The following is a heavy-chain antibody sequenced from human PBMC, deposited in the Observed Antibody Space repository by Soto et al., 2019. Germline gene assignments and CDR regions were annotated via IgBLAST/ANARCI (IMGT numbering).Heavy chain of an antibody. CDR1: AFSIKSGYY. D-gene: IGHD5-12*01. J-gene: IGHJ4*02. CDR2: VFHNGYT. Sequence: SETLSLTCAVSAFSIKSGYYWGWIRQPPGKGLEWIAHVFHNGYTYYNSSLKSRVAISVDTSENQFSLKLSSVTTADTAVYYCATMVSREGYNSFVYWGQGILVTVSS. V-gene: IGHV4-38-2*01. CDR3: ATMVSREGYNSFVY.